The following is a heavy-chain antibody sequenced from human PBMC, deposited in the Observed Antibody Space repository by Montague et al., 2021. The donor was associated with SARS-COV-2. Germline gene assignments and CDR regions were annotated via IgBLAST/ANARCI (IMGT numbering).Heavy chain of an antibody. Sequence: SLRLSCAASGFSFSSSVMHWVRQAPGKGLEWVAVISYDGNIKNYIDSXXGRFTISRDNSKNTLYLQMNGLRPDDTAVYYCARGPRYCSGGDCFWGQGALVTVSS. D-gene: IGHD2-15*01. CDR1: GFSFSSSV. CDR2: ISYDGNIK. V-gene: IGHV3-30*04. CDR3: ARGPRYCSGGDCF. J-gene: IGHJ4*02.